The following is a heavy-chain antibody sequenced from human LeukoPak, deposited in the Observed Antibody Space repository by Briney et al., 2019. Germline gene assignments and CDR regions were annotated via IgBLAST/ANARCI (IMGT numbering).Heavy chain of an antibody. CDR2: INHSGST. D-gene: IGHD1-26*01. V-gene: IGHV4-34*01. CDR1: GGSFSGYY. CDR3: ARLIVGTTYDAFDI. Sequence: SETLSLTCAVYGGSFSGYYWSWLRQPPGKGLEWIGEINHSGSTNYNPSLKSRVTISVDTSKNQFSLKLSSVTAADTAVYYCARLIVGTTYDAFDIWGQGTMVTVSS. J-gene: IGHJ3*02.